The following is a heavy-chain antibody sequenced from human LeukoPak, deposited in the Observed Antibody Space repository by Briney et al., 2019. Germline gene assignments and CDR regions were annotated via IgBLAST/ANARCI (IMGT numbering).Heavy chain of an antibody. CDR2: INWNGGST. Sequence: GGSLRLSCAASEFTFNNYGMSWVRQAPGKGLEWVSGINWNGGSTGYADSVKGRFTISRDNAKNSLYLQMNSLRAEDTALYHCARASGPRPSYYFDYWGQGTLVTVSS. CDR1: EFTFNNYG. D-gene: IGHD2-15*01. V-gene: IGHV3-20*01. J-gene: IGHJ4*02. CDR3: ARASGPRPSYYFDY.